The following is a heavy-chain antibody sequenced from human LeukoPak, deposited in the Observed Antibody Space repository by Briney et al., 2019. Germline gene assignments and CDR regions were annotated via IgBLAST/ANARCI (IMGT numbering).Heavy chain of an antibody. CDR3: AGTLTRGYYYYMDV. J-gene: IGHJ6*03. CDR1: GGSISSYY. D-gene: IGHD1-1*01. V-gene: IGHV4-4*07. CDR2: IYTSGST. Sequence: SETLSLICTVSGGSISSYYWSWIRQPAGKGLEWIGRIYTSGSTNYNPSLKSQVTMSVDTSKNQFSLKLSSVTAADTAVYYCAGTLTRGYYYYMDVWGKGTTVTVSS.